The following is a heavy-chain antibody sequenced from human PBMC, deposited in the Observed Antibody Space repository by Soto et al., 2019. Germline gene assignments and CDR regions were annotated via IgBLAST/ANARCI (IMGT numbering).Heavy chain of an antibody. J-gene: IGHJ4*02. Sequence: QVQLQESGPGLVKPSGTLSLTCAVSGGSISSSNWWSWVRQPPGKGLEWIGEIYHSGSTNYNPSLKRPVTISVDKSKNQCSLKLSSVTAADTAVYYCARGGAVAGISDYWGQGTLVTVSS. CDR1: GGSISSSNW. CDR2: IYHSGST. V-gene: IGHV4-4*02. CDR3: ARGGAVAGISDY. D-gene: IGHD6-19*01.